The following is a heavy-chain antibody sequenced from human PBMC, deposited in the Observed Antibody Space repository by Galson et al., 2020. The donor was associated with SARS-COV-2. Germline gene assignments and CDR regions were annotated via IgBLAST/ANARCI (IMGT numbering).Heavy chain of an antibody. CDR1: GSSFSDSS. CDR3: SRLEVYKFGYYLNDGMDV. J-gene: IGHJ6*02. CDR2: ITGKVNNYAT. Sequence: TGGSLRLSCAASGSSFSDSSLHWVRQAPGKGLEWVALITGKVNNYATAYGASMKGRFIISRDDYKNTAYLQMNSLKMEDTAVYYCSRLEVYKFGYYLNDGMDVWGQGTAVTVAS. V-gene: IGHV3-73*01. D-gene: IGHD3-16*01.